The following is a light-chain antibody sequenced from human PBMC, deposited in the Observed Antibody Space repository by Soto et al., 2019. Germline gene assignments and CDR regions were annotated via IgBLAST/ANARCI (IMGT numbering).Light chain of an antibody. J-gene: IGKJ1*01. Sequence: TQLTQSPSSLSASVGDRVTITCRASQDIGIYLAWYQQKPGKAPNLLIYAASSLQRGVPSRFSGSGSGTDFTLTISSLQPEDFATYYCLQSYSSPRTFGQGTKVDIK. CDR2: AAS. V-gene: IGKV1-39*01. CDR1: QDIGIY. CDR3: LQSYSSPRT.